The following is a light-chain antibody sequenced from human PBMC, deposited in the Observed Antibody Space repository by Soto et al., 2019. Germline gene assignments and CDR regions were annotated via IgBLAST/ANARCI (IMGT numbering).Light chain of an antibody. Sequence: EIVLTQSPGTLSLSPGESATLSCRATQSVSATYLAWYQQKPGQAPRLLIYAASSRATDIPDRFSGSGSGTDFTLAICRLEPEDFAVYWCQHYGTSTRTFGQGTKVEIK. V-gene: IGKV3-20*01. CDR2: AAS. J-gene: IGKJ1*01. CDR1: QSVSATY. CDR3: QHYGTSTRT.